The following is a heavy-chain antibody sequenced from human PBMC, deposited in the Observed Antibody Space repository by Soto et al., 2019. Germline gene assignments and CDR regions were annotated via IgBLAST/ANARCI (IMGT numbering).Heavy chain of an antibody. CDR3: ARDEAWWELRY. D-gene: IGHD1-26*01. CDR2: IWYDGSNK. J-gene: IGHJ4*02. CDR1: GFTFSSYG. V-gene: IGHV3-33*01. Sequence: QVQLVESGGGVVQPGRSLRLSCAASGFTFSSYGMHWVRQAPGKGLEWVAVIWYDGSNKYYADSVKGRFTISRDNSKNALYRQMNSRRAEDTAVYYWARDEAWWELRYWGQGTLVTVSS.